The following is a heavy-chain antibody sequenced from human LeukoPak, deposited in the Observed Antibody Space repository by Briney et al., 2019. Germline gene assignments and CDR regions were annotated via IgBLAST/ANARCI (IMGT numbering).Heavy chain of an antibody. CDR2: IYHSGST. Sequence: SETLSLTCTVSGGSISSYYWGWIRQPPGKGLEWIGSIYHSGSTYYNPSLKSRVTISVDTSKDQFSLKLSSVTAADTAVYYCARREYDFWSGQTYYFDYWGQGTLVTVSS. CDR3: ARREYDFWSGQTYYFDY. V-gene: IGHV4-38-2*02. J-gene: IGHJ4*02. CDR1: GGSISSYY. D-gene: IGHD3-3*01.